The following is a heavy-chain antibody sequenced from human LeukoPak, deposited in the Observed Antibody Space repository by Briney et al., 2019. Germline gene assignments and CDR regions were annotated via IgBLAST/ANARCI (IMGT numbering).Heavy chain of an antibody. CDR2: IDWDDDK. V-gene: IGHV2-70*11. Sequence: SGPALVKPTQTLTLTCTFSGFSFTNNGMCVTWIRQPPGKALEWLARIDWDDDKYYSASLKTRLTISKDTSKNQVVLTMTNMDPVDTATYHCARIRGTYCSSTTCSFEDFWGQGTLVTVSS. CDR1: GFSFTNNGMC. D-gene: IGHD2-2*01. CDR3: ARIRGTYCSSTTCSFEDF. J-gene: IGHJ4*02.